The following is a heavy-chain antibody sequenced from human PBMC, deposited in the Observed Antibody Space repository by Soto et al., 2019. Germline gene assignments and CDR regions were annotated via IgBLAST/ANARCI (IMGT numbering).Heavy chain of an antibody. D-gene: IGHD3-9*01. V-gene: IGHV3-73*02. CDR3: CRRHYDILTASFGAMDV. Sequence: EVQLVESGGGLVQPGGSLKLSCAASGFTFSGSALHWVRQASGKGLEWIGRIRGKPNNYATAYAASVKGRFTISRDDSKNTAYLQINSLKTEDTAFYYCCRRHYDILTASFGAMDVWGQGTTVTVSS. CDR1: GFTFSGSA. CDR2: IRGKPNNYAT. J-gene: IGHJ6*02.